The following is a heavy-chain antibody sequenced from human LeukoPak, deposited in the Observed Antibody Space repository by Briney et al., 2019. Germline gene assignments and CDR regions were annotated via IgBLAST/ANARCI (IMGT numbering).Heavy chain of an antibody. CDR2: IYTSGST. CDR1: GGSISSYY. CDR3: ARGPSRSYYDSSGYSGDY. Sequence: SETLSRTCTVSGGSISSYYWSWIRQPAGKGLEWIGRIYTSGSTNYNPSLKSRVTMSVDTSKNQFSLKLSSVTAADTAVYYCARGPSRSYYDSSGYSGDYWGQGTLVTVSS. V-gene: IGHV4-4*07. D-gene: IGHD3-22*01. J-gene: IGHJ4*02.